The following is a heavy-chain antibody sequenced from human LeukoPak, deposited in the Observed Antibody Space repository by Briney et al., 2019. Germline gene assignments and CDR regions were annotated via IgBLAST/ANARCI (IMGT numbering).Heavy chain of an antibody. Sequence: GASVKVSCKASGYTFTSYDINWVRQATGQGLEWMGWMNPNSGNTGYAQKFQSRVTMTRNTSISTAYMELSSLRSEDTAVYYCARGKRGIAAAFLYYYYYMDVWGKGTTVTVSS. D-gene: IGHD6-13*01. CDR3: ARGKRGIAAAFLYYYYYMDV. V-gene: IGHV1-8*01. CDR1: GYTFTSYD. J-gene: IGHJ6*03. CDR2: MNPNSGNT.